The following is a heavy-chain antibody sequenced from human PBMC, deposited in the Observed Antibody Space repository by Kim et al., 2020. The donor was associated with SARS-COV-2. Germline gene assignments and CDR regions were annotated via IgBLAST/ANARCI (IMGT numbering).Heavy chain of an antibody. CDR1: GFTVSSNY. D-gene: IGHD3-9*01. CDR2: IYSGGST. Sequence: GGSLRLSCAASGFTVSSNYMSWVRQAPGKGLEWVSVIYSGGSTYYADSVKGRFTISRDNSKNTLYLQMNSLRAEDTAVYYCARDKWDYDILTGYYPAYYYGMDVWGQGTTVTVSS. J-gene: IGHJ6*02. V-gene: IGHV3-66*01. CDR3: ARDKWDYDILTGYYPAYYYGMDV.